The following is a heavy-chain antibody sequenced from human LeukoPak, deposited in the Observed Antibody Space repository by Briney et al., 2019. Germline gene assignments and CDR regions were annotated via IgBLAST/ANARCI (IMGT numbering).Heavy chain of an antibody. CDR1: GGSFSGYY. D-gene: IGHD2-21*01. CDR2: INHSGST. V-gene: IGHV4-34*01. Sequence: PSETLSLTCAVYGGSFSGYYWSWIRQPPGKGLEWIGEINHSGSTNYNPSLKSRVTISLDTSKDQVSLKLSSVTAADTAVYYCARHRFASPLDSWGQGTLVTVSS. CDR3: ARHRFASPLDS. J-gene: IGHJ4*02.